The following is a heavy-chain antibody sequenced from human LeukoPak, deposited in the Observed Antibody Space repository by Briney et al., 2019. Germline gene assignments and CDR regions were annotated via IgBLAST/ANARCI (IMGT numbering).Heavy chain of an antibody. CDR2: ISSSGSTI. CDR3: ARDVSSSWYFNYGMDV. Sequence: GGSLRLSCAASGFTFSSYEMNWVRQAPGKGLEWVSYISSSGSTIYYTDSVKGRFTISRDNAKNSLYLQMNSLRAEDTAVYYRARDVSSSWYFNYGMDVWGQGTTVTVSS. J-gene: IGHJ6*02. CDR1: GFTFSSYE. D-gene: IGHD6-13*01. V-gene: IGHV3-48*03.